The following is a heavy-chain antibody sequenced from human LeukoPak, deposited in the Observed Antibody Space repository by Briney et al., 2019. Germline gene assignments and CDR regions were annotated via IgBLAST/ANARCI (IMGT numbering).Heavy chain of an antibody. V-gene: IGHV3-21*01. CDR3: ARDQSSVAGTTYNWFDP. CDR1: GFTFSSYS. CDR2: ISGSSSYI. Sequence: GGSLRLPCAASGFTFSSYSMNWIRQAPGKGLEWVSSISGSSSYIYYADSVKGRFTISRANAKNSLYLQMNSLRAEDTAVYYCARDQSSVAGTTYNWFDPWGQGTLVTVSS. J-gene: IGHJ5*02. D-gene: IGHD6-19*01.